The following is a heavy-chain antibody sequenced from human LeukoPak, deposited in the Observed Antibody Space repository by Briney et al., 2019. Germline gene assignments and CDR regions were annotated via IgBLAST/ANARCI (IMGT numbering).Heavy chain of an antibody. D-gene: IGHD4-17*01. J-gene: IGHJ4*02. V-gene: IGHV3-30*02. Sequence: GGSLRLSCAASGFIFSSYGMHWVRQAPGKGLEWVAFIRYDGSNTYYADSVKGRFTISGDNSKNTLYLQMNSLRAEDTAVYYCAKLGVTTPVDYWGQGTLVTVSS. CDR1: GFIFSSYG. CDR2: IRYDGSNT. CDR3: AKLGVTTPVDY.